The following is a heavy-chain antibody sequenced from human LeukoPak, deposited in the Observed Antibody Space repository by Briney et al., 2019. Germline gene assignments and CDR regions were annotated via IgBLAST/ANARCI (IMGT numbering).Heavy chain of an antibody. Sequence: SETLSLTCAVSGYSISSGYYWGWIRQPPGKGLEWIGSIYHSGSTYYNPSLKSRVTISVDTSKNQFSLKLSSVTAADTAVYYCARVYSGSYHYWGQGTLVTVSS. CDR3: ARVYSGSYHY. CDR2: IYHSGST. D-gene: IGHD1-26*01. J-gene: IGHJ4*02. V-gene: IGHV4-38-2*01. CDR1: GYSISSGYY.